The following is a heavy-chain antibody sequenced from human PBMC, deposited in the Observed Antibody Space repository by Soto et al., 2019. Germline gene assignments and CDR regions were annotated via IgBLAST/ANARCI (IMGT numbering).Heavy chain of an antibody. V-gene: IGHV3-30*18. CDR1: GFTFSSYG. J-gene: IGHJ4*02. D-gene: IGHD3-22*01. CDR2: ISYDGSNK. CDR3: AKDRGMDTMIVGY. Sequence: RRLSCAASGFTFSSYGMHWVRQAPGKGLEWVAVISYDGSNKYYADSVKGRFTISRDNSKNTLYLQMNSLRAEDTAVYYCAKDRGMDTMIVGYWGQGTLVTVSS.